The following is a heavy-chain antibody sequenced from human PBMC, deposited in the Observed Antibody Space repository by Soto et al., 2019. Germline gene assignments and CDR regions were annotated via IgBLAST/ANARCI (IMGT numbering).Heavy chain of an antibody. CDR1: GYTFTTHA. Sequence: ASVKVSCKASGYTFTTHAMHCVRQSPLQGLEWMGWINGGTGQTKHSQRFQGRVNITRDTSASTAYMELSSLRSEDTAVYYCARGKGMEENYYYYGLDIWGQGTTVTVSS. J-gene: IGHJ6*02. V-gene: IGHV1-3*01. CDR3: ARGKGMEENYYYYGLDI. D-gene: IGHD1-1*01. CDR2: INGGTGQT.